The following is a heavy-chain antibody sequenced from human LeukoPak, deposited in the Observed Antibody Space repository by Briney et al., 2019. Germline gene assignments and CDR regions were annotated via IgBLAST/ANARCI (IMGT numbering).Heavy chain of an antibody. Sequence: GASVKVSCKASGYTFTDYYVHWVRQAPGQGLEWMGWINPNSGGTNYAQKFQGRVTMTRDTPISTAYMELSRLRSDDTAVYYCASVGSSRNRQLYFQHWGQGTLVTVSS. CDR1: GYTFTDYY. V-gene: IGHV1-2*02. D-gene: IGHD6-13*01. CDR3: ASVGSSRNRQLYFQH. CDR2: INPNSGGT. J-gene: IGHJ1*01.